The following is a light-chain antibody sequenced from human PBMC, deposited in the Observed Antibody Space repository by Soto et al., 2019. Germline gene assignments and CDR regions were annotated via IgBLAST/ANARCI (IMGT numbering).Light chain of an antibody. J-gene: IGLJ2*01. V-gene: IGLV1-40*01. CDR2: ANI. Sequence: QSVLTQSPSVSGAPGQRVTISCTGSSSNIGAGYDVHWYQQLPGTAPKLLIFANINRPSGVPDRFSGSKSGTSASLAITGLRAEDEADYYCASWDDNLNGPVFGRGTKLTVL. CDR1: SSNIGAGYD. CDR3: ASWDDNLNGPV.